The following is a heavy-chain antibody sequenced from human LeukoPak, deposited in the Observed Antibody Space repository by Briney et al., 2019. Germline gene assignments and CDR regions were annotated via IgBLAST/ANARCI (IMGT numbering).Heavy chain of an antibody. CDR1: GFTFRSYA. Sequence: GGSLRLSCAASGFTFRSYAMHWVRQAPGKGLDWVAAIWYDGSNKNYADSVKGRFTISRDDSKSTLYLQMNSLRAEDMAVYYCARDVAHHDYYGMDVWGQGTTVAVSS. V-gene: IGHV3-33*01. CDR2: IWYDGSNK. CDR3: ARDVAHHDYYGMDV. J-gene: IGHJ6*02.